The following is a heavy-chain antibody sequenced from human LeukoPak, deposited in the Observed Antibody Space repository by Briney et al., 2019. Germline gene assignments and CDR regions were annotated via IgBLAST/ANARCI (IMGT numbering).Heavy chain of an antibody. V-gene: IGHV4-59*01. CDR1: GGSISSYY. J-gene: IGHJ4*02. CDR2: IYYSGST. D-gene: IGHD1-26*01. CDR3: ARGEYSGSYYYSDY. Sequence: SETLSPTCTVSGGSISSYYWSWIRQPPGKGLEWIGYIYYSGSTNYNPSLKSRVTISVDTSKNQFSLKLSSVTAADTAVYYCARGEYSGSYYYSDYWGQGTLVTVSS.